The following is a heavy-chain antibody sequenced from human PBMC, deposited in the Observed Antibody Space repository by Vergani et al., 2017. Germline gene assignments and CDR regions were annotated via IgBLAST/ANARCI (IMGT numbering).Heavy chain of an antibody. CDR2: ISSSGSTI. J-gene: IGHJ6*02. Sequence: EVQLVESGGGLVQPGGSLRLSCAASGFTFSSYEMNWVRQAPGKGLEWVSYISSSGSTIYYADSVKGRFTIARDNAKNSLYLQMNSLRAEDTAVYYCARDGIAESGLWVGMDVWGQGTTVTVSS. D-gene: IGHD6-19*01. CDR3: ARDGIAESGLWVGMDV. V-gene: IGHV3-48*03. CDR1: GFTFSSYE.